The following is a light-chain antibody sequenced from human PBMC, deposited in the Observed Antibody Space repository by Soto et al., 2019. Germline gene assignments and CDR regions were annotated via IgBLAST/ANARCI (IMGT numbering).Light chain of an antibody. V-gene: IGLV2-14*01. J-gene: IGLJ1*01. CDR3: SSYTRSSTRV. Sequence: QSVLTQRASVSGSPGQSITISCTGTSSDVGGYNYVSWYQQHPGKAPKLMIYEVSNRPSGVSNRFSGSKSGNTASLTISGLQAEDEADYYCSSYTRSSTRVFGTGTKVTVL. CDR2: EVS. CDR1: SSDVGGYNY.